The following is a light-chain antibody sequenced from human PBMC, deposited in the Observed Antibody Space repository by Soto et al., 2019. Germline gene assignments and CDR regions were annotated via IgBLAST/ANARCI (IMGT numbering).Light chain of an antibody. CDR3: AAWDDSLSSWV. V-gene: IGLV1-44*01. J-gene: IGLJ3*02. CDR2: SNN. Sequence: QSALTQPPSASGTPGQRVTISCSGSSSNIGSNTVNWYQQLPGTAPKLLIYSNNQRPSGVPDRFSGSKSGTSASLAISGLQSEDEADYYCAAWDDSLSSWVFGGGTKVTVL. CDR1: SSNIGSNT.